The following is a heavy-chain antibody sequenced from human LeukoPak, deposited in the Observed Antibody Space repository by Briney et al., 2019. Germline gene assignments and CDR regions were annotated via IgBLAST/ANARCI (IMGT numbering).Heavy chain of an antibody. CDR2: IQEDGKKE. CDR1: GFTFTKFW. CDR3: AELGITMIGGV. V-gene: IGHV3-7*01. Sequence: GESLRLSCEASGFTFTKFWMRWVRQAPGKGLEWVANIQEDGKKENYVDSVRGRFTISRDNAKNSIYLQMNSLRVEDTAVYYCAELGITMIGGVWGKGTTVTISS. D-gene: IGHD3-10*02. J-gene: IGHJ6*04.